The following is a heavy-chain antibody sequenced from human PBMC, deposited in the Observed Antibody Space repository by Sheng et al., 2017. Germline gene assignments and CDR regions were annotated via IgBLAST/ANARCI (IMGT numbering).Heavy chain of an antibody. D-gene: IGHD2-15*01. Sequence: QVQLQQWGAGLLKSAETLSLRCDVYGVSFTDHYWTWIRQPPGKGLEWIGEIYHVGSTQLQPVPRESSHISMDTSQNHFSLEMTSVTAADMAFYYCAGRSRWIAGAALEYWGPGTLLTVSS. J-gene: IGHJ4*02. CDR3: AGRSRWIAGAALEY. CDR1: GVSFTDHY. V-gene: IGHV4-34*01. CDR2: IYHVGST.